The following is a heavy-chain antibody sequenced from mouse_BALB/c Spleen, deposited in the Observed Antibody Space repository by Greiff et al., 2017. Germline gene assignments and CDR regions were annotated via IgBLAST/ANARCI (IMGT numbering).Heavy chain of an antibody. V-gene: IGHV5-12-1*01. D-gene: IGHD1-1*01. CDR3: ASLITTVDAMDY. Sequence: EVQLVESGGGLVKPGGSLKLSCAASGFAFSSYDMSWVRQTPEKRLGWVAYISSGGGSTYYPDTVKGRFTISRDNAKNTLYLQMSSLKSEDTAMYYCASLITTVDAMDYWGQGTSVTVSS. CDR2: ISSGGGST. J-gene: IGHJ4*01. CDR1: GFAFSSYD.